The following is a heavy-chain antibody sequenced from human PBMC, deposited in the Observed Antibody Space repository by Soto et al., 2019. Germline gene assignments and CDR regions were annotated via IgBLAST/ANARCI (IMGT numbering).Heavy chain of an antibody. CDR3: ARDMYYYDSSGYYATDYYHYGMAV. Sequence: ASVKVSCKASGGTFSSYAISWVRQAPGQGLEWMGGIIPIFGTANYAQKFQGRVTITADESTSTAYMELSSLRSEDTAVYYCARDMYYYDSSGYYATDYYHYGMAVWGQGTTVTVSS. J-gene: IGHJ6*02. CDR2: IIPIFGTA. CDR1: GGTFSSYA. V-gene: IGHV1-69*13. D-gene: IGHD3-22*01.